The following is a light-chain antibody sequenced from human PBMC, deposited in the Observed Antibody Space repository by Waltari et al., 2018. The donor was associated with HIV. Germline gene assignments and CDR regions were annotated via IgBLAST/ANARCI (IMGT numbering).Light chain of an antibody. V-gene: IGKV4-1*01. CDR1: PSVFDNSNKKNY. CDR2: GAS. CDR3: QQYYSPPLT. Sequence: DIVLITSPDSMCASLGERATSTCDSGPSVFDNSNKKNYLGWYQQKPGQHPKLLSYGASNRESGVPDRFSGSGSGTDFTLTISGLQAEDVATYYCQQYYSPPLTFGQGTRLEIK. J-gene: IGKJ5*01.